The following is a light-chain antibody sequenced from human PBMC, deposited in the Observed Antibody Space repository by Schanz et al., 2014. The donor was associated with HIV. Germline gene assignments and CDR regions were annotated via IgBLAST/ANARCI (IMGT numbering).Light chain of an antibody. J-gene: IGLJ2*01. Sequence: QSALTQPASVSGSPGQSITISCTGTSSDVGGYNFVSWYQQHPGKAPKLMIYDVSNRPSGVSNRFSGSKSGNMASLTISGLQAEDEADYYCSSYTSSSTLVVFGGGTKLPVL. CDR3: SSYTSSSTLVV. CDR2: DVS. V-gene: IGLV2-14*01. CDR1: SSDVGGYNF.